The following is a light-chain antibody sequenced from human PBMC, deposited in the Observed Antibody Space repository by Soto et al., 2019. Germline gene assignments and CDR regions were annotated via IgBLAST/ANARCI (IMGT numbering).Light chain of an antibody. CDR3: CSYAGSYTWV. J-gene: IGLJ3*02. V-gene: IGLV2-11*01. CDR1: SSDVGGYNY. Sequence: QSALTQPRSVSGSPGQSVTISCTGTSSDVGGYNYVSWYHQHPGKAPKLMIYDVSKRPSGVPDRFSGSKSGNTASLTISGLQAEDEAVYYCCSYAGSYTWVFAGGTKVTVL. CDR2: DVS.